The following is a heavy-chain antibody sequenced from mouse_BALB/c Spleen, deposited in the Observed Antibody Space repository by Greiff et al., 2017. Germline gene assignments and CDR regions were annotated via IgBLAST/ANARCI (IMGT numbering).Heavy chain of an antibody. V-gene: IGHV7-3*02. CDR3: ARDKGYYGSSYAFAY. Sequence: MLVESGGGLVQPGGSLRLSCATSGFTFTAYYMSWVRQPPGKALEWLGFIRNKANGYTTEYSASVKGRFTISRDNSQSILYLQMNPLSAEDSATYYCARDKGYYGSSYAFAYWGQGTLVTVSA. D-gene: IGHD1-1*01. CDR1: GFTFTAYY. J-gene: IGHJ3*01. CDR2: IRNKANGYTT.